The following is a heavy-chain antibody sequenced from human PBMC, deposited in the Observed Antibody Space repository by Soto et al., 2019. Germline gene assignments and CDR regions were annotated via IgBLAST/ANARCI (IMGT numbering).Heavy chain of an antibody. CDR3: AKVRADYYYGSGPFDD. V-gene: IGHV3-30*18. Sequence: QVQLVESGGGVVQPGRSLRLSCAASGFTFSSYGMHWVRQAPGKGLELVALISSDGSNKYYADSVKGRFTISRDNSKNTLYLQMNTLRAEYTAVYYCAKVRADYYYGSGPFDDWCQGTLVTVSS. J-gene: IGHJ4*02. D-gene: IGHD3-10*01. CDR2: ISSDGSNK. CDR1: GFTFSSYG.